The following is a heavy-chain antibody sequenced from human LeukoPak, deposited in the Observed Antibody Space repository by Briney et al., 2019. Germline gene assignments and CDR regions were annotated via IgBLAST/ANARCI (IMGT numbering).Heavy chain of an antibody. CDR2: IYNNERT. V-gene: IGHV4-4*07. CDR1: GDAVDY. CDR3: ARDIGNHFGGLDHYYYDY. J-gene: IGHJ4*02. Sequence: PSETLSLTCPVSGDAVDYWNWIRQPAGKGLEWVGRIYNNERTWSNPSLKSRVSMSIDTSQNQFSLQLSSLTAADAAVYYCARDIGNHFGGLDHYYYDYWGPGTLVTVSS. D-gene: IGHD2-15*01.